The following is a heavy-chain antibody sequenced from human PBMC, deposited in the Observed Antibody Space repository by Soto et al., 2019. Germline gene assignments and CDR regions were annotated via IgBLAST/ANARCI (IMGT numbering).Heavy chain of an antibody. J-gene: IGHJ5*02. D-gene: IGHD1-7*01. V-gene: IGHV1-18*01. CDR1: GYTFSNYG. CDR3: ARDRGYNRNYGWFDP. CDR2: VSPYNGNT. Sequence: QVQLVQSGAEVKKPGASVKVSCKASGYTFSNYGISWVRQAPGQGLEWMGRVSPYNGNTNYEQKLQGRVTMTTDTSTSTAYMELRSLRSDDTAVYYCARDRGYNRNYGWFDPWGQGTRVTVSS.